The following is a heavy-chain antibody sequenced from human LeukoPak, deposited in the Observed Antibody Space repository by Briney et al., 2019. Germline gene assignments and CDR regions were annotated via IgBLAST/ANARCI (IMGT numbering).Heavy chain of an antibody. CDR1: GFTFSGSA. Sequence: GGSLKLSCAASGFTFSGSAMHWVRQASGKGLEWVGRIRSKANSYATAYAASVKGRFTISRDDSKNTAYLQTNSLKTEDTAVYYCTSSFYTPYDAFDIWGQGTMVTVSS. D-gene: IGHD2-15*01. J-gene: IGHJ3*02. V-gene: IGHV3-73*01. CDR3: TSSFYTPYDAFDI. CDR2: IRSKANSYAT.